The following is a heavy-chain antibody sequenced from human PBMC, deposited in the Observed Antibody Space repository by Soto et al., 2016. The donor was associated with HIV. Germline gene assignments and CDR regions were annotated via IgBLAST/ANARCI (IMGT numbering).Heavy chain of an antibody. V-gene: IGHV3-23*01. CDR2: ISGSGGST. Sequence: EVQLLESGGGLVQPGGSLRLSCAASGFTFSSYAMSWVRQAPGKGLEWVSAISGSGGSTYYADSVKGRFTISRDNSKNTLYLQMNSLRAEDTAVYYCAKGNSRMLMPGKYFDDWGQGTLVTVSS. D-gene: IGHD3-22*01. CDR3: AKGNSRMLMPGKYFDD. CDR1: GFTFSSYA. J-gene: IGHJ4*02.